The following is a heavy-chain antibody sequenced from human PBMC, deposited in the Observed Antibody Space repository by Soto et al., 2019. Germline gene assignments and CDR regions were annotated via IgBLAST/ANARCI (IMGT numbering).Heavy chain of an antibody. V-gene: IGHV3-30-3*01. CDR3: ARDMYSSDYFVKWFEP. J-gene: IGHJ5*02. D-gene: IGHD6-19*01. CDR1: GFSFSSYA. CDR2: ISHDGINK. Sequence: QVRLVESGGGVVQPGRSLRLYCTASGFSFSSYAMYWFRQPPGKGLEWVAVISHDGINKHYADSVKGRVTVSRDNSIHSLELQLNSLRGEDTAMYYCARDMYSSDYFVKWFEPWGQGTLVTVSS.